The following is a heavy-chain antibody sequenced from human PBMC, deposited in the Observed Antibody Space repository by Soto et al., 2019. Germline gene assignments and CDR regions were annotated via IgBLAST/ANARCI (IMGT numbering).Heavy chain of an antibody. CDR3: AKQAGTA. CDR2: ISESGGTT. V-gene: IGHV3-23*01. CDR1: GFTFNNYD. Sequence: GGSLRLSCAASGFTFNNYDFSWVRQAPGKGLEWVSAISESGGTTYYADSVKGRFTISRDNSKNTLYLQLNSLRAEDTAVYYCAKQAGTAWGQGTLVTVPS. J-gene: IGHJ4*02. D-gene: IGHD6-25*01.